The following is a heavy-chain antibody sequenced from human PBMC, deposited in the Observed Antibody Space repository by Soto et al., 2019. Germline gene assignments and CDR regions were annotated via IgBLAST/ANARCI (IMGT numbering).Heavy chain of an antibody. Sequence: QVQLVQSGAEVKKPGASVKVSCKTSGYTFAAYYIHWIRQAPGQGLEWMGWLNPTSGGTVYAQNFQDRVTMTRDTSISTAYMELRRLNSDDTAVYYCARDPDYGDYWGYFFDSWGQGTPVTVSS. CDR2: LNPTSGGT. V-gene: IGHV1-2*02. CDR1: GYTFAAYY. J-gene: IGHJ4*02. D-gene: IGHD4-17*01. CDR3: ARDPDYGDYWGYFFDS.